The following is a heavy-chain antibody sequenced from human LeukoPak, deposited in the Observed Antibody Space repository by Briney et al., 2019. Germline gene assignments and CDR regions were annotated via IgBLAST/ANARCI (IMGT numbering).Heavy chain of an antibody. D-gene: IGHD6-13*01. CDR2: ISAYNGNT. Sequence: EASVTVSCKASGYTFTSYGISWVRQAPGQGLEWMGWISAYNGNTNYAQKLQGRVTMTTDTSTSTAYMELRSLRSDDTAVYYCARDRGIAAADTSYYYYYGMDVSGQGTTVTVSS. J-gene: IGHJ6*02. V-gene: IGHV1-18*01. CDR1: GYTFTSYG. CDR3: ARDRGIAAADTSYYYYYGMDV.